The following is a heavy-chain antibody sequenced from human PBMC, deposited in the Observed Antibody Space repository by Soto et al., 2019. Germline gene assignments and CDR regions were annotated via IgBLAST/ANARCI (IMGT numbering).Heavy chain of an antibody. Sequence: GESLKISCKGSGYSFTSYWIGWVRQMPGKGLEWMGIIYPGDSDTRYSPSFQGQVTISADKSISTAYLQWSSLKASDTAMYYCARVATVTKDYYYYYGMDVWGQGTTVTVSS. CDR2: IYPGDSDT. V-gene: IGHV5-51*01. CDR3: ARVATVTKDYYYYYGMDV. D-gene: IGHD4-17*01. J-gene: IGHJ6*02. CDR1: GYSFTSYW.